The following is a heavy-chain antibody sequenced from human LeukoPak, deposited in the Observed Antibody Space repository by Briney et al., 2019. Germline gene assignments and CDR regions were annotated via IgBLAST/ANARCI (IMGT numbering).Heavy chain of an antibody. Sequence: GGSLRLSCEASGFTFSNYAMSWVRQAPARGLEWVSSLRGDGDTFYADSVKGRFTISRDNSGNTLFLQMSSLRVEDTAIYYCAREWGRIAVAGGPGYWGQGALVTVSS. CDR3: AREWGRIAVAGGPGY. D-gene: IGHD6-19*01. J-gene: IGHJ4*02. V-gene: IGHV3-23*01. CDR1: GFTFSNYA. CDR2: LRGDGDT.